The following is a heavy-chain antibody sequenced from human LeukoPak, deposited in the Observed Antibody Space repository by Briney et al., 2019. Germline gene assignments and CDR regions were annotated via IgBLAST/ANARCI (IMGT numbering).Heavy chain of an antibody. D-gene: IGHD3-10*01. CDR3: ERHYGSGSDFYYYGMDV. J-gene: IGHJ6*02. Sequence: SETLSLTCTVSGGSISSYYWSWIRQPPGKGLEWIGYISYSGSPNYNPSLKSRVTISVDMSKNQFSLRLRSVTAADTAVYYCERHYGSGSDFYYYGMDVWGQGTTVTVSS. CDR1: GGSISSYY. V-gene: IGHV4-59*08. CDR2: ISYSGSP.